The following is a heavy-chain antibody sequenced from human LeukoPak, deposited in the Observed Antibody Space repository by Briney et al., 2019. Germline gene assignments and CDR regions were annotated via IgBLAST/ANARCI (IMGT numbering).Heavy chain of an antibody. Sequence: ASVNVSCKASGYTFTSYAMHWVRQAPGQRLEWMGWINAGNGNTKYSQKFQGRVTITRDTSASTAYMELSSLRSEDTAVYYCARERYDYVWGRVFDYWGQGTLVTVSS. J-gene: IGHJ4*02. CDR1: GYTFTSYA. D-gene: IGHD3-16*01. V-gene: IGHV1-3*01. CDR2: INAGNGNT. CDR3: ARERYDYVWGRVFDY.